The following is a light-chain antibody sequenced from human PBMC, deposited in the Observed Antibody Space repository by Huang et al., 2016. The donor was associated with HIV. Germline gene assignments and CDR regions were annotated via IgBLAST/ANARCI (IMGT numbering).Light chain of an antibody. CDR1: QSVSTW. CDR2: RAP. J-gene: IGKJ4*01. CDR3: QQFDSYPLT. V-gene: IGKV1-5*03. Sequence: DIQMTQSPSTLSVPVGDKVTITCRASQSVSTWLAWYQQKPGKAPKLLIYRAPNLLGGVPSRFSGSGSGTDFTLTISGLQPDDSATYYCQQFDSYPLTFGGGTKLEI.